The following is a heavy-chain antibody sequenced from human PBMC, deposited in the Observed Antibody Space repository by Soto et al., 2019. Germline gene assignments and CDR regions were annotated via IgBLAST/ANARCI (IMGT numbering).Heavy chain of an antibody. CDR3: ARRAIVGASRAEYFQH. V-gene: IGHV5-10-1*01. D-gene: IGHD1-26*01. CDR1: GYSFTSYW. J-gene: IGHJ1*01. CDR2: IDPSDSYT. Sequence: PGESLKISCKGSGYSFTSYWISWVRQMPGKGLEWMGRIDPSDSYTNYSPTFQGHVTTSADKSISTAYLQWSSLKASDTAMYYCARRAIVGASRAEYFQHWGQGTLVTVSS.